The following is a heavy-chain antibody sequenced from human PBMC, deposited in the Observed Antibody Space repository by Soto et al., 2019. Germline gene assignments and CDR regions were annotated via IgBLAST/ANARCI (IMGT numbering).Heavy chain of an antibody. CDR3: ARAGHIVVVTALFDP. Sequence: SVKVSCKASGGTFSSYAISWVRQAPGQGLEWMGGIIPIFGTANYAQKFQGRVTITADESTSTAYMELSSLRSEDTAVYYCARAGHIVVVTALFDPWGQGTLVTVSS. J-gene: IGHJ5*02. D-gene: IGHD2-21*02. CDR2: IIPIFGTA. V-gene: IGHV1-69*13. CDR1: GGTFSSYA.